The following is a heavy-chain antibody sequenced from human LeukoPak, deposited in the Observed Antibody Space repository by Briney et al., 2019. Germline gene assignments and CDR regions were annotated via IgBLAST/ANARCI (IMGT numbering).Heavy chain of an antibody. CDR1: GFTFSSYW. J-gene: IGHJ3*02. V-gene: IGHV3-7*01. Sequence: PGGSQRLSCVASGFTFSSYWLSWVRQTPGKGLEWVADIKHDGSEKYYVDSVKGRFTISRDNAKNSLYLQMNSLRAEDTAVYYCARRSGYYRYAFDIWGQGTMVTVSS. CDR3: ARRSGYYRYAFDI. D-gene: IGHD3-3*01. CDR2: IKHDGSEK.